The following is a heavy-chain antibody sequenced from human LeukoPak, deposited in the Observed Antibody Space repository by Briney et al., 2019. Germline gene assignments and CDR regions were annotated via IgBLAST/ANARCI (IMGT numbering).Heavy chain of an antibody. CDR1: GFTFSSYS. Sequence: GGSLRLSCAASGFTFSSYSMNWVRQAPGKGLEWVSSISSSSSYIYYADSVKGRFTISRDNAKNSLYLQMNSLRAEDTAVYYCARAGDYYDSSGYYPPGYWGQGTLVTVSS. D-gene: IGHD3-22*01. CDR2: ISSSSSYI. V-gene: IGHV3-21*01. CDR3: ARAGDYYDSSGYYPPGY. J-gene: IGHJ4*02.